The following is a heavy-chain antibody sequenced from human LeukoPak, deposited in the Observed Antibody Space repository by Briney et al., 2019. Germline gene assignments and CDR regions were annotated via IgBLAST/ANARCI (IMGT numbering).Heavy chain of an antibody. Sequence: GGSLRLSCAASGFTFSDYYMSWIRQAPGKGLEWVSYISSSGSTIYYADSVKGRFTISRDNAKNSLYLQMNSLRAEDTAVYYCARAVLLWFGESYGMDVWGQGTTVTVSS. CDR2: ISSSGSTI. CDR1: GFTFSDYY. V-gene: IGHV3-11*01. D-gene: IGHD3-10*01. CDR3: ARAVLLWFGESYGMDV. J-gene: IGHJ6*02.